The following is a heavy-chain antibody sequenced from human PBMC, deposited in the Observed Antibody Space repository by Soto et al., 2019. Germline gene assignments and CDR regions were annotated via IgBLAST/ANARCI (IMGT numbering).Heavy chain of an antibody. D-gene: IGHD2-15*01. CDR1: GGSISSGGYY. CDR2: IYYSGST. V-gene: IGHV4-31*03. CDR3: ARSDCSGGSCYSFYYYGTDV. Sequence: QVQLQESGPGLVKPSQTLSLTCTVSGGSISSGGYYWSWIRQHPGKGLEWIGYIYYSGSTYYNPSLKSRVTISVDTSKNQFSLKLSSVTAADTAVYYCARSDCSGGSCYSFYYYGTDVWGQGTTVTVSS. J-gene: IGHJ6*02.